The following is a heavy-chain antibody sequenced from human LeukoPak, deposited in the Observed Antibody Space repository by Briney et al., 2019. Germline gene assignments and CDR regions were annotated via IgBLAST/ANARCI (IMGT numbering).Heavy chain of an antibody. CDR2: VRYDGTEK. J-gene: IGHJ5*02. V-gene: IGHV3-30*02. CDR3: AKDLVRDRWFGES. CDR1: GFTLSTYG. D-gene: IGHD3-10*01. Sequence: GGSLRLSCAASGFTLSTYGLHWVRQAPGKGLQWVASVRYDGTEKYYADSVKGRFTISKDTSKNTLYLQMNSLTVEDTAVYYCAKDLVRDRWFGESWGQGTLVTVSS.